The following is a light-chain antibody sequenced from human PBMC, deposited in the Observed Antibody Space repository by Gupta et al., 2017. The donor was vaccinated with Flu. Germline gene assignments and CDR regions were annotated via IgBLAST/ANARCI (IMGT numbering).Light chain of an antibody. CDR2: GAS. Sequence: ESVSSSYLSCYQQQPREEPRILIYGASCTANSIPDRCSGSSSGTAFTILTISLQPEEDAAYYCRQHGSSSPYTFGRGTKLEIK. J-gene: IGKJ2*01. CDR3: RQHGSSSPYT. CDR1: ESVSSSY. V-gene: IGKV3-20*01.